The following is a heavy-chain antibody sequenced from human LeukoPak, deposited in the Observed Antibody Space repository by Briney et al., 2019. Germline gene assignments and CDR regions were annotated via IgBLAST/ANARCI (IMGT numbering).Heavy chain of an antibody. J-gene: IGHJ4*02. CDR3: AKGDSSSWTDFDY. V-gene: IGHV3-21*01. CDR2: ISSSSSYI. Sequence: GGSLRLSCAASGFTFSSYAMHWVRQAPGKGLEWVSSISSSSSYIFYADSVKGRFTISRDNARNSLFLQMNSLRAEDTAVYYCAKGDSSSWTDFDYWGQGTLVTVSS. CDR1: GFTFSSYA. D-gene: IGHD6-13*01.